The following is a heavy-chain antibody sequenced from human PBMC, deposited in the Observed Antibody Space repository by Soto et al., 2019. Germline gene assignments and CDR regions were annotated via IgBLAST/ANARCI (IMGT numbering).Heavy chain of an antibody. CDR2: INPNSGGT. J-gene: IGHJ6*02. CDR3: ARAALYYYDILTGYCGCGGGMDV. V-gene: IGHV1-2*02. CDR1: GYTFTGYY. Sequence: ASVKVSCKASGYTFTGYYMHWVRQAPGQGLEWMGWINPNSGGTNYAQKFQGRVTMTRDTSISTAYMELSRLRSDDTAVYYCARAALYYYDILTGYCGCGGGMDVWGQGTTVTVSS. D-gene: IGHD3-9*01.